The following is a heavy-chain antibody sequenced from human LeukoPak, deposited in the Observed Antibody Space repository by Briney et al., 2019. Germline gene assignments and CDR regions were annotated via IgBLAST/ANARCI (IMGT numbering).Heavy chain of an antibody. CDR3: ARTYYYDSSGSYGYNWSTP. CDR1: GGSISSSGYY. Sequence: PSETLSLTCTVSGGSISSSGYYWGWIRPPPGKGLEWIGSIYQSGSTYYNPSLKSRVTISVDPSKTQFSLKLSSVTAADTAVYFCARTYYYDSSGSYGYNWSTPGAGEPWSPSPQ. D-gene: IGHD3-22*01. J-gene: IGHJ5*02. V-gene: IGHV4-39*01. CDR2: IYQSGST.